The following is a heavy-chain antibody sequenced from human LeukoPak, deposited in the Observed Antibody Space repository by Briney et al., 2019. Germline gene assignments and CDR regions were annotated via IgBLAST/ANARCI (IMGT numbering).Heavy chain of an antibody. CDR3: ARTPETTSYYYFDY. Sequence: GGSLRLSCAASGFTFSSYAMHWVRQAPGKGLEWVAVISYEGSNKYYTDSVKGRFTISRDNSKNTLYLQMNSLRAEDTAVYYCARTPETTSYYYFDYWGQGTLVTVSS. CDR2: ISYEGSNK. V-gene: IGHV3-30-3*01. J-gene: IGHJ4*02. CDR1: GFTFSSYA. D-gene: IGHD1-1*01.